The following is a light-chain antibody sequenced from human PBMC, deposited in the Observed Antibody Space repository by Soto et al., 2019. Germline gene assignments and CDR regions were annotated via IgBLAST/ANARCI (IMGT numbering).Light chain of an antibody. J-gene: IGKJ1*01. V-gene: IGKV1-5*01. Sequence: DIQMTQSPSTLSASVGDRVTITCRASQSISSWLAWYQQKPGKAPKLLIYDASSLQSGVPSRFRGSGSGTEFTLTISSLQPDDFATYYCQQYDSYPWTFGQGTKVDI. CDR2: DAS. CDR3: QQYDSYPWT. CDR1: QSISSW.